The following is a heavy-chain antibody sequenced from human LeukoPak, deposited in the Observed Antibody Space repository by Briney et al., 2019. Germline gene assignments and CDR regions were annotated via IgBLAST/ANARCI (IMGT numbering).Heavy chain of an antibody. J-gene: IGHJ4*02. CDR2: IYYTGSA. CDR3: ARVSRESVVVVAATPTDNKFDY. CDR1: GGSVTGGSHY. V-gene: IGHV4-61*01. Sequence: SETLSLTCTVSGGSVTGGSHYWSWIRQPPGKGLEWIGYIYYTGSANYNPSLKSRVTISVDTSKNQFSLNLNSVTAADTAVYYCARVSRESVVVVAATPTDNKFDYWGQGTLVAVSS. D-gene: IGHD2-15*01.